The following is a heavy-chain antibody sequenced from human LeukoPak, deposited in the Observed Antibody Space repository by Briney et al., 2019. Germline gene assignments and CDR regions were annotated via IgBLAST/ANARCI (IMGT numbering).Heavy chain of an antibody. Sequence: GGSLRLSCAASGFTFSSYGMHWVRQAPGKGLEWVAVISYDGSNKYYADSVKGRFTISRDNSKNTLYLQMNSLRAEDTAVYYCARGRITMVRGVDYWGQGTLVTVSS. CDR1: GFTFSSYG. CDR2: ISYDGSNK. CDR3: ARGRITMVRGVDY. D-gene: IGHD3-10*01. J-gene: IGHJ4*02. V-gene: IGHV3-30*03.